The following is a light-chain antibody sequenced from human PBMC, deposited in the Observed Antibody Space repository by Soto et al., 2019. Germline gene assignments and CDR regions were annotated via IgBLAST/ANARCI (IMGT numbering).Light chain of an antibody. J-gene: IGKJ4*01. CDR3: QNYGSPPVT. CDR2: GAS. V-gene: IGKV3-20*01. CDR1: QSVNSNF. Sequence: EIVLTQSPGTLSLSPGERATLSCSASQSVNSNFFAWYQQKPGQAPRLLIYGASIRATGIPDRFSGSGSGTDFTLTISRLEPDDVAVYFCQNYGSPPVTFGGGTKMEIK.